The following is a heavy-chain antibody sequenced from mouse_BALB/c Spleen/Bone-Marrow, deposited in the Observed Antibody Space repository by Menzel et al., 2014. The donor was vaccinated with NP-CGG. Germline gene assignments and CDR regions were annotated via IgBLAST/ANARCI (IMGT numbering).Heavy chain of an antibody. CDR1: GYTFSNYW. Sequence: EVQRVESGTVLARPGAAVKMSCKASGYTFSNYWGHWVKQRPGQGLEWIGTIYPGNSDTTYNQKFKGKAKLTAVTSTSTAYMELSSLTNEDSAVYYCTTLARNNFDYWGQGTTLTVSS. CDR2: IYPGNSDT. V-gene: IGHV1-5*01. J-gene: IGHJ2*01. CDR3: TTLARNNFDY.